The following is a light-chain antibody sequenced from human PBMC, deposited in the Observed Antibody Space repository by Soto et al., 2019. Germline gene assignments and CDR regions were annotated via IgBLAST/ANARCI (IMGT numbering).Light chain of an antibody. CDR3: QQYDSYWT. V-gene: IGKV1-5*01. J-gene: IGKJ1*01. CDR1: QSIRNF. Sequence: DIQMTQSPSTLAASVGDRVTITCRASQSIRNFLAWYQQKPGKAPNVVIFDASSLESGVPSRFSGSGSGTEFTLTISSLQPDDFATYYCQQYDSYWTFGPGTKVDI. CDR2: DAS.